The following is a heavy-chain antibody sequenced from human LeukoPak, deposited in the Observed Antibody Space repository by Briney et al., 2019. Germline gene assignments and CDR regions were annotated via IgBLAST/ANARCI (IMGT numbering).Heavy chain of an antibody. J-gene: IGHJ4*02. CDR2: IYYSGST. D-gene: IGHD4-17*01. CDR1: GGSFSGYY. V-gene: IGHV4-31*11. CDR3: ARDKLDYGDSPR. Sequence: SETLSLTCAVYGGSFSGYYWSWIRQHPGKGLEWIGYIYYSGSTYYNPSLKSRVTISVDTSKNQFSLKLSSVTAADTAVYYCARDKLDYGDSPRWGQGTLVTVSS.